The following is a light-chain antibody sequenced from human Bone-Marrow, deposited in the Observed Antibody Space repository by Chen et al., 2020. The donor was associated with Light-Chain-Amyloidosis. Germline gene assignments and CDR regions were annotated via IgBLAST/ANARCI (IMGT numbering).Light chain of an antibody. CDR3: QQWGDWPLT. CDR2: RY. CDR1: QDVGSD. Sequence: ELVMTQSPAILSVSPGERATLACRASQDVGSDLGWYQQKPGQPPRLLMYRYTRATDVPARFSGSGSGTDFTLTISSLQSEDFAAYYCQQWGDWPLTFGGGTKVEIK. V-gene: IGKV3-15*01. J-gene: IGKJ4*01.